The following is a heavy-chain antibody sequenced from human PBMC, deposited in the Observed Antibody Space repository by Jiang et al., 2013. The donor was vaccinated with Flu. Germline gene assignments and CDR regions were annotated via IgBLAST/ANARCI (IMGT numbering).Heavy chain of an antibody. Sequence: GAEVKKPGASVKVSCKASGYSFASYGISWVRQAPGQGLEWMGWIGGYTGNTNYAQKFQGRVTMSTDTSTSTAYMELRSLRSDDTAVYYCAKFLGKKYYFDYWGQGTLVTVSS. CDR2: IGGYTGNT. CDR3: AKFLGKKYYFDY. D-gene: IGHD2/OR15-2a*01. CDR1: GYSFASYG. V-gene: IGHV1-18*01. J-gene: IGHJ4*02.